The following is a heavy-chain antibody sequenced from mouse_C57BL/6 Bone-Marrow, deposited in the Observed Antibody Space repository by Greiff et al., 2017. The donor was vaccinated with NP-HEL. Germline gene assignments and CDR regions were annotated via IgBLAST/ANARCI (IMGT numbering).Heavy chain of an antibody. CDR1: GYPFTSYW. V-gene: IGHV1-55*01. Sequence: VQLQQPGAELVKPGASVKMSCKASGYPFTSYWITWVKQRPGQGLEWIGDIYPGSGSTNYNEKFKSKATLTVDTSSSTAYMQLSSLTSEDSAVYYCARKGYYGRYYAMDYWGQGTSVTVSS. CDR2: IYPGSGST. CDR3: ARKGYYGRYYAMDY. D-gene: IGHD1-1*01. J-gene: IGHJ4*01.